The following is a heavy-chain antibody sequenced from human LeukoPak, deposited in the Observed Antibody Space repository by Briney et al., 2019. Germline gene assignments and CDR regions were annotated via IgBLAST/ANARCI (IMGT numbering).Heavy chain of an antibody. CDR1: GFSLSTYW. D-gene: IGHD3-3*01. CDR3: ARDFEEEDYDFWSGYDY. Sequence: GGSLRLSCAPSGFSLSTYWMNWVRQAPGKGLEWVANIKQDGSEIYYVDSVKGRFTISRDNAKNSLYLQMNSLRAEDTAVYYCARDFEEEDYDFWSGYDYWGQGTLVTVSS. J-gene: IGHJ4*02. CDR2: IKQDGSEI. V-gene: IGHV3-7*01.